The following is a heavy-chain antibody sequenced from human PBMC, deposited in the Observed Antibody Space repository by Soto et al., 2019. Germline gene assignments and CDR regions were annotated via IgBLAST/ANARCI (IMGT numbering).Heavy chain of an antibody. J-gene: IGHJ3*02. CDR2: INQSGST. CDR3: ARIPAVSRAFDI. V-gene: IGHV4-34*01. CDR1: GGSFTGYY. Sequence: PSETLSRTCAVYGGSFTGYYWSCIRQPPGKGREWSGEINQSGSTNYNPSLKSRVTISVDTSKNQFSLSLSSVTAADTAVYYCARIPAVSRAFDIWGQGTMVS. D-gene: IGHD1-20*01.